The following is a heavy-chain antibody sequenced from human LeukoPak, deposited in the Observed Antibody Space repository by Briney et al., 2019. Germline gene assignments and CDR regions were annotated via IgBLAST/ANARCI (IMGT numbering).Heavy chain of an antibody. CDR2: ITFGSGNI. CDR3: AREHYDSSGYYYWFDP. CDR1: GFTFSTYS. D-gene: IGHD3-22*01. V-gene: IGHV3-48*01. J-gene: IGHJ5*02. Sequence: GGSLRLSCAASGFTFSTYSMNWVRQAPGKGLEWVSYITFGSGNIYYADSVKGRFTISRDNAKNSLSLQMNSLRAEDTAVYYCAREHYDSSGYYYWFDPWGQGTLVTVSS.